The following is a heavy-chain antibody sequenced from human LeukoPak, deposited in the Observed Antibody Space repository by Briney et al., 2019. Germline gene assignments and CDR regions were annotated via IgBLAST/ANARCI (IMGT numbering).Heavy chain of an antibody. CDR3: ARETVTQRNFDY. J-gene: IGHJ4*02. CDR2: IYYSGST. D-gene: IGHD4-17*01. Sequence: SETLSLTCTVSGGSISSNTYYWGGIRQPPGKGLEWIGSIYYSGSTNYNPSLKSRVTISVDTSKNQFSLKLSSVTAADTAVYYCARETVTQRNFDYWGQGTLVTVSS. V-gene: IGHV4-39*07. CDR1: GGSISSNTYY.